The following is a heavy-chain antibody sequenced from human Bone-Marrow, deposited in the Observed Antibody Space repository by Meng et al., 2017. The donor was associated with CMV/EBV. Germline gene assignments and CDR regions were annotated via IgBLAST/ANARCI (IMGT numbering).Heavy chain of an antibody. V-gene: IGHV3-48*04. CDR1: GFTFSSYS. J-gene: IGHJ5*02. CDR2: ISSSSSTI. Sequence: GESLKISCAASGFTFSSYSMNWVRQAPGKGLEWVSYISSSSSTIYYADSVKGRFTISRDNAKNSLYLQMNSLSADDTAVYYCARTNWFDPWGQGTLVTVSS. CDR3: ARTNWFDP.